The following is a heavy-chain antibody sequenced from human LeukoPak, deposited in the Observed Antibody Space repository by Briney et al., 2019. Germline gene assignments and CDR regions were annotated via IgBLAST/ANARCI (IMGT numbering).Heavy chain of an antibody. CDR2: IYHSGST. CDR1: GYSISSGYY. J-gene: IGHJ4*02. Sequence: PSETLSLTCTVSGYSISSGYYWGWIRQPPGKGLEWIGSIYHSGSTYYNPSLKSRVTISVDTSKNQFSLKLSSVTAADTAVYYCARGQQWLEVDYWGQGTLVTVSS. V-gene: IGHV4-38-2*02. D-gene: IGHD6-19*01. CDR3: ARGQQWLEVDY.